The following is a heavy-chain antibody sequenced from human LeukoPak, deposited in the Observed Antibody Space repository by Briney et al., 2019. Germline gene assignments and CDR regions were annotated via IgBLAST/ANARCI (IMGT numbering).Heavy chain of an antibody. V-gene: IGHV4-34*01. CDR1: GGSFSGYY. CDR3: ARASDIVVVVAATSRGAFDI. D-gene: IGHD2-15*01. Sequence: SETLSLTCGVSGGSFSGYYWSWIRQPPGKGLEWIGEINHSGSTNYNPSLKSRVTISVDTSKNQFSLKLSSVTAADTAVYYCARASDIVVVVAATSRGAFDIWGQGTMVTVSS. CDR2: INHSGST. J-gene: IGHJ3*02.